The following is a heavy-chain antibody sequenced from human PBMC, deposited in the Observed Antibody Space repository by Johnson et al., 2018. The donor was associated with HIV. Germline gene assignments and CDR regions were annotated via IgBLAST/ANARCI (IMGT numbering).Heavy chain of an antibody. V-gene: IGHV3-74*02. J-gene: IGHJ3*02. CDR2: MNADGRTT. Sequence: VQLVESGGGLVQPGGSLRLSCAASGFTFINYWMHWVRQAPGKGLVWVSRMNADGRTTTSADAVKGRFTISRDNVKNTLDLQMNSLRVEDAAVYYCATSTASDAFDIWGQGTIVTVSS. CDR1: GFTFINYW. CDR3: ATSTASDAFDI. D-gene: IGHD1-1*01.